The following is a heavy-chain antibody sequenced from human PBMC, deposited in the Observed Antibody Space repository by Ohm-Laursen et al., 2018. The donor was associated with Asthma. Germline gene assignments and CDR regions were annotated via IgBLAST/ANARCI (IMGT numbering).Heavy chain of an antibody. J-gene: IGHJ4*02. V-gene: IGHV4-34*01. Sequence: SQTLSLTCAVYGGSFSGYYWSWIRQPPGKGLEWIGEINHSGSTNYNPSLKSRVTISVDTSKNQFSLKLSSVTAADTAVYYCASESYYDSSGHPVYWGQGTLVTVSS. D-gene: IGHD3-22*01. CDR1: GGSFSGYY. CDR3: ASESYYDSSGHPVY. CDR2: INHSGST.